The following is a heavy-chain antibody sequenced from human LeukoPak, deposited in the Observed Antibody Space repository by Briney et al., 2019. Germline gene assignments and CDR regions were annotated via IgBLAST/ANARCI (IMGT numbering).Heavy chain of an antibody. Sequence: SETLSLTCTVSGGSISSYYWSWIRQPPGKGLEWIGYIYYSGSTNYNPSLKSRVTISVDTSQNQFSLKLSSVTAADTAVYYCARAKGGYSSGWRFDNWGQGALVTVSS. J-gene: IGHJ4*02. CDR1: GGSISSYY. CDR3: ARAKGGYSSGWRFDN. D-gene: IGHD6-19*01. V-gene: IGHV4-59*08. CDR2: IYYSGST.